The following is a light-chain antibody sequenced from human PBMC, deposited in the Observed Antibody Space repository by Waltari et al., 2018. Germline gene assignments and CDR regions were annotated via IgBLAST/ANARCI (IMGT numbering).Light chain of an antibody. CDR3: QVWDGSSDHWV. V-gene: IGLV3-21*04. J-gene: IGLJ2*01. Sequence: SYVLTQPPSVSVAPGKTASFPCVGNKIESKSVYWYQQRPGQAPVLVIYDDSDRPQGIPERFSGSNSGKPATLTISRVEAGDEADYYCQVWDGSSDHWVFGGGTKLTVL. CDR2: DDS. CDR1: KIESKS.